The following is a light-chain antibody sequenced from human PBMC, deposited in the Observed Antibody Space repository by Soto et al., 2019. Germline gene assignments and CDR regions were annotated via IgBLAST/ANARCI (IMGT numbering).Light chain of an antibody. CDR2: EVS. Sequence: QSVLTQPPSASGFPGQSVTISCTGTSSDVGGYNYVSWYQQHPGKAPKLMIYEVSQRPSGVPDRFSGSKSGNTASLTVSGLQAEDEADYYCSSYAGSNNFVFGGGTKLTVL. CDR1: SSDVGGYNY. CDR3: SSYAGSNNFV. J-gene: IGLJ2*01. V-gene: IGLV2-8*01.